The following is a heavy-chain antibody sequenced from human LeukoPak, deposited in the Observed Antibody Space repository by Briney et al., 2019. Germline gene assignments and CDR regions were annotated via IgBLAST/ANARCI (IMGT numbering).Heavy chain of an antibody. Sequence: SETLSLTCTVSGGSISSGGYYWSWIRQHPGKGLEWIGYIYYGGSTCYNPSLKSRVTISVDTSKNQFSLKLSSVTAADTAVYYCARYNWNDAVGDYWGQGTLVTVSS. V-gene: IGHV4-31*03. J-gene: IGHJ4*02. CDR1: GGSISSGGYY. D-gene: IGHD1-1*01. CDR3: ARYNWNDAVGDY. CDR2: IYYGGST.